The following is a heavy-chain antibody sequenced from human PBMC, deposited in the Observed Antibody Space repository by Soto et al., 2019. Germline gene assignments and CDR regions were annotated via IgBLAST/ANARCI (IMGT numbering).Heavy chain of an antibody. D-gene: IGHD3-3*01. CDR1: GFTFSSYA. V-gene: IGHV3-30-3*01. Sequence: PGGSLRLSCAASGFTFSSYAMHWVRQAPGKGLKWVAVISYDGSNKYYADSVKGRFTISRDNSKNTLYLQMNSLRAEDTAVYYCARGAWSGYYLVNYYYGMDVWGQGTTVTVSS. CDR2: ISYDGSNK. CDR3: ARGAWSGYYLVNYYYGMDV. J-gene: IGHJ6*02.